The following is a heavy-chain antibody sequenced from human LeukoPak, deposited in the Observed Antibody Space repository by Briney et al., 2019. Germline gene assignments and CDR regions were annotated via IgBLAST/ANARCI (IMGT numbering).Heavy chain of an antibody. CDR1: GYTFTDYF. J-gene: IGHJ6*02. D-gene: IGHD2-15*01. CDR2: INPSTGGT. Sequence: ASVKVSCKASGYTFTDYFLHWVRQAPGQGLEWMGRINPSTGGTNSAPKFQGRVTMTRDTSVSTAYMELSRLSSDDTAVYYCARRAGIDPFTPGLYGMDVWGQGTKVTVSS. V-gene: IGHV1-2*06. CDR3: ARRAGIDPFTPGLYGMDV.